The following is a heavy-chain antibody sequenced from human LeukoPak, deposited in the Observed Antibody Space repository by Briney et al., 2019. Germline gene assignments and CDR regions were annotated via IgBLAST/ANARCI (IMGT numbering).Heavy chain of an antibody. CDR3: ARGGRRITMIVVAKGYFDY. D-gene: IGHD3-22*01. CDR1: GGSFSGYY. J-gene: IGHJ4*02. V-gene: IGHV4-34*01. Sequence: KPSETLSLTCAVYGGSFSGYYWSWIRQPPGKGLEWIGEINHSGSTNYNPSLKRRVTISVATSKNQFSLKLSSVTAADTAVYYCARGGRRITMIVVAKGYFDYWGQGTLVTVSS. CDR2: INHSGST.